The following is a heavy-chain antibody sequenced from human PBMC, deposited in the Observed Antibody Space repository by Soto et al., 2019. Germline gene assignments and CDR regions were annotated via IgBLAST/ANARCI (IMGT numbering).Heavy chain of an antibody. CDR2: ISWNSGSI. V-gene: IGHV3-9*01. D-gene: IGHD4-17*01. Sequence: PGGSLRLSCAASGFTFDDYAMHWVRQAPGRGLEWVSGISWNSGSIGYADSVKGRFTISRDNAKNSLYLQMNSLRAEDTALYYCAKEGVPYGDYYFDYWGQGTLVTVSS. CDR1: GFTFDDYA. CDR3: AKEGVPYGDYYFDY. J-gene: IGHJ4*02.